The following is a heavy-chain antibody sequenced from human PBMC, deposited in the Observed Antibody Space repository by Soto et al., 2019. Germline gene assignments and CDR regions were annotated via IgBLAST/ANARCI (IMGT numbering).Heavy chain of an antibody. J-gene: IGHJ4*02. D-gene: IGHD1-1*01. CDR3: ARSTRYFGSFDS. V-gene: IGHV3-53*01. Sequence: GGSLRLSCAASGFNVSNNYMTWLRQAPGKGLEWVSVIYTGGSTYYAASVKARSSISRDSSKNMVFLHMNSLRVEDTAVYYCARSTRYFGSFDSWGQGTLVTVSS. CDR2: IYTGGST. CDR1: GFNVSNNY.